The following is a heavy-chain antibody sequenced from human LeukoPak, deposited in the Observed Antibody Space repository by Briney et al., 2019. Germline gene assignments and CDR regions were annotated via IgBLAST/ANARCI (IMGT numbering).Heavy chain of an antibody. Sequence: PGGSLRLSCAASGFTFSSYAMSWARQAPGEGLEWVSAISGSGGSTYYADSVKGRFTISRDNSKNTLYLQMNSLRAEDTAVYFCAKPPTLFDRQDYWGQGTLVTVSS. D-gene: IGHD3-9*01. J-gene: IGHJ4*02. CDR3: AKPPTLFDRQDY. CDR2: ISGSGGST. V-gene: IGHV3-23*01. CDR1: GFTFSSYA.